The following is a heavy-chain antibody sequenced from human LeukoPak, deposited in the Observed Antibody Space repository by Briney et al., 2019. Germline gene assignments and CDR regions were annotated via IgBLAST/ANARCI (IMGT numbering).Heavy chain of an antibody. CDR3: AKTSLSDPSGHYYYMDV. CDR2: ISGSGDST. CDR1: GFTFSNYA. V-gene: IGHV3-23*01. Sequence: GGSLRLSCAASGFTFSNYAMRWVRQAPGKGLEWVSGISGSGDSTYYADSVKGRFTISRDNSKNTLYLQMNSLRAEDTALYYCAKTSLSDPSGHYYYMDVWGKGTTVTVSS. J-gene: IGHJ6*03. D-gene: IGHD3-3*01.